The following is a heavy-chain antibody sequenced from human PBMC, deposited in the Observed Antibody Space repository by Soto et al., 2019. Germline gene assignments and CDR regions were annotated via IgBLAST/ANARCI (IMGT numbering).Heavy chain of an antibody. J-gene: IGHJ4*02. V-gene: IGHV4-4*07. CDR3: ARGPLPGDYGDYLFDY. Sequence: SETLSLTCTVSGGSISSYYWSWVRQPAGKGLEWIGRINTSGSTNYNPSLMSRVTMSVDTSKNEFSLKLTSVTAADTAVYYCARGPLPGDYGDYLFDYWGQGTLVTVSS. D-gene: IGHD4-17*01. CDR1: GGSISSYY. CDR2: INTSGST.